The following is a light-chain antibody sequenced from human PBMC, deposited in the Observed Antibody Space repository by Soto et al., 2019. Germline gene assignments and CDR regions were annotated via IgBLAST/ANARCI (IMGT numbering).Light chain of an antibody. CDR3: QQYGSSGT. Sequence: DIVSTQSPGTLSLSPAQRATLSCRASQSVSSNHLAWYQQQPGHAPRVLIYGGSNRATGIPDRFSGSGSGTDFTLTISRLAPEDFAVYYCQQYGSSGTFGQGTKVDI. J-gene: IGKJ1*01. CDR1: QSVSSNH. CDR2: GGS. V-gene: IGKV3-20*01.